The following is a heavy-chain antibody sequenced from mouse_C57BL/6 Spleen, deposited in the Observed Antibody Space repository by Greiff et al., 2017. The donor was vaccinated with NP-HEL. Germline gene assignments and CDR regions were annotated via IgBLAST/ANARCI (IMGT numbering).Heavy chain of an antibody. CDR2: IYPGDGDT. CDR1: GYAFSSSW. Sequence: VQLQQSGPELVKPGASVKISCKASGYAFSSSWMNWVKQRPGKGLEWIGRIYPGDGDTNYNGKFKGKATLTADKSSSTAYMQLSSLTSEDSAVYLCARETMVTPYYFDYWGQGTTLTVSS. D-gene: IGHD2-2*01. V-gene: IGHV1-82*01. J-gene: IGHJ2*01. CDR3: ARETMVTPYYFDY.